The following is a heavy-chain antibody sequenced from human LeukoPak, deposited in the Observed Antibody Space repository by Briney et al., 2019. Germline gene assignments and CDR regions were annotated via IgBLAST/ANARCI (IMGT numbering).Heavy chain of an antibody. D-gene: IGHD3/OR15-3a*01. V-gene: IGHV3-66*01. CDR3: VRGLWDKAVRLDY. CDR2: IYRAGNT. J-gene: IGHJ2*01. CDR1: GFSVTANY. Sequence: GGSLGLSCGASGFSVTANYMNWVRQAPGKGLEWVSGIYRAGNTYYADSVKGRFTMSRDNSKNTLYLQMNCLTAEDTAVYYCVRGLWDKAVRLDYGGRETRVTVPS.